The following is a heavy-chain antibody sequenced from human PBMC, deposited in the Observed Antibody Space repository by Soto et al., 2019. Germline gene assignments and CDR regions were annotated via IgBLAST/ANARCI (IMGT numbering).Heavy chain of an antibody. J-gene: IGHJ5*02. CDR3: ARSLDP. CDR1: GGSFSGYY. Sequence: SETLSLTCAVHGGSFSGYYWSWIRQPPGKGLEWIGEINHSGSTNYNPSLKSRVTISVDTSKNQLSLKLSSVTAADTAVYYCARSLDPWGQGTLVTVS. V-gene: IGHV4-34*01. CDR2: INHSGST.